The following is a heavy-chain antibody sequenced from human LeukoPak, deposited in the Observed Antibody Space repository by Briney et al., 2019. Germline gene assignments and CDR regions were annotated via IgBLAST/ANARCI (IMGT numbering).Heavy chain of an antibody. V-gene: IGHV5-51*01. J-gene: IGHJ4*02. CDR1: GYRFTTSW. CDR2: IYPDDSNT. Sequence: GESLKISCKGSGYRFTTSWIGWVRQMPGKGPEWMVMIYPDDSNTRYGPSFQGQVTISADKSISTAYLQWNSLKASDTAMYYCARLTTGYGKIDYWGQGTLVTVSS. D-gene: IGHD2-2*03. CDR3: ARLTTGYGKIDY.